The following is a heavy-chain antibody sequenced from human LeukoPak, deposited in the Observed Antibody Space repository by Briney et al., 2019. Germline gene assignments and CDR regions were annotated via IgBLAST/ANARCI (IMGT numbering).Heavy chain of an antibody. CDR3: ARQIAVRGVDAFEI. V-gene: IGHV4-4*07. J-gene: IGHJ3*02. D-gene: IGHD2-8*02. CDR2: ISSGGTT. CDR1: GGSINSYY. Sequence: SETLSLTCTVSGGSINSYYWNWIRQPAGKGLEWIGRISSGGTTNYNPSLKSRVTMSVDTSKYQFSLNLTSLTAADTAVYYCARQIAVRGVDAFEIWGQGIMVTVSS.